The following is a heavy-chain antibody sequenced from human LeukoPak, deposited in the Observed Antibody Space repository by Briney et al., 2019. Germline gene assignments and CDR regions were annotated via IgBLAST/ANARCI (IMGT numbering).Heavy chain of an antibody. J-gene: IGHJ4*02. D-gene: IGHD5-24*01. CDR2: IIPIFGTA. Sequence: SVKVSCKASGYTFTSYYMHWVRQAPGQGLEWMGGIIPIFGTANYAQKFQGRVTITADESTSTAYMELSSLRSEDTAVYYCARAKGRDGYTDTAYFDYWGQGTLVTVSS. V-gene: IGHV1-69*13. CDR3: ARAKGRDGYTDTAYFDY. CDR1: GYTFTSYY.